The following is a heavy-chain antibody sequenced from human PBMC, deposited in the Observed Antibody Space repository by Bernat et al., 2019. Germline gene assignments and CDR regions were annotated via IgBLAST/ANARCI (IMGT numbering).Heavy chain of an antibody. V-gene: IGHV3-21*01. CDR2: ISSSSSYI. Sequence: EVQLVESGGGLVKPGGSLRLSCAASGFTFSSYSTNWVRQAPGKGLEWVSSISSSSSYIYYADSLKGRFTISRDNAKNSLYLQMNSLRAEDTAVYYCARDAYSSSWYVSYFGSWGQGTLVTVSS. J-gene: IGHJ4*02. CDR1: GFTFSSYS. D-gene: IGHD6-13*01. CDR3: ARDAYSSSWYVSYFGS.